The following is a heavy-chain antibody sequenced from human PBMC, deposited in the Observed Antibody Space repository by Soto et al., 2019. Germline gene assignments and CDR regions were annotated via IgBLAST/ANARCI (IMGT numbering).Heavy chain of an antibody. CDR1: GFAFSAYY. Sequence: EEQLVESGGALVQPGGSLRLSCAASGFAFSAYYMSCVRQAPGKGLEWVANIKQDGSEKYYVESVKGRFTISRDNAKNSLYLQMDGLRVEDTAVYYCARDGYAGAFDFWGQGTLVPVSS. CDR2: IKQDGSEK. J-gene: IGHJ4*02. CDR3: ARDGYAGAFDF. V-gene: IGHV3-7*03. D-gene: IGHD5-12*01.